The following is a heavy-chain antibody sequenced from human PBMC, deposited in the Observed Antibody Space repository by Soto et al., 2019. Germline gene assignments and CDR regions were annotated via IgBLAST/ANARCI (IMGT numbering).Heavy chain of an antibody. CDR2: IYYSGST. V-gene: IGHV4-59*08. CDR3: ARQIGYNWNDDRIDAFDI. CDR1: GGSISSYY. D-gene: IGHD1-20*01. Sequence: SETLSLTCTVSGGSISSYYWSWIRQPPGKGLEWIGYIYYSGSTNYNPSLKSRVTISVDTSKNQFSLKLSSVTAADTAVYYCARQIGYNWNDDRIDAFDIWGQGTMVTVSS. J-gene: IGHJ3*02.